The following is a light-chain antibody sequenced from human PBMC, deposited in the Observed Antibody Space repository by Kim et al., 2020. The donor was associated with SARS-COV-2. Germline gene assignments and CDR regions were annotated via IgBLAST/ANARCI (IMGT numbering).Light chain of an antibody. CDR2: GRN. CDR3: SSRGSSENVL. V-gene: IGLV3-19*01. CDR1: SLRRYY. Sequence: SSELTQDPAVSVAVGQTVKITCQGDSLRRYYASWYQQKPGQAPVLVIYGRNNRPSGIPERLSGSTSGNTASLIITGAQAEDEADYYCSSRGSSENVLFGGGTKLTFL. J-gene: IGLJ2*01.